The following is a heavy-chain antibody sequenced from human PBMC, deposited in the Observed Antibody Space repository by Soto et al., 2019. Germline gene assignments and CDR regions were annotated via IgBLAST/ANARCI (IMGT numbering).Heavy chain of an antibody. CDR3: ARGGSWYGSWFDP. Sequence: ASVKVSCKASGYTFTSCYMHWVRQAPGQGLEWMGIINPSGGSTSYAQKFQGRVTMTRDTSTSTVYTELSSLRSEDTAVFYCARGGSWYGSWFDPWGQGTLVTVSS. CDR1: GYTFTSCY. CDR2: INPSGGST. J-gene: IGHJ5*02. V-gene: IGHV1-46*01. D-gene: IGHD6-13*01.